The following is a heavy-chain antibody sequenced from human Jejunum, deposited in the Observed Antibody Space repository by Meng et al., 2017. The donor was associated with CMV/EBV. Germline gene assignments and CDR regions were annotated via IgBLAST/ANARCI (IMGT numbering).Heavy chain of an antibody. J-gene: IGHJ5*02. Sequence: GVHFSSNHRIWVRQAPGRGLEWVSSVSGASTYIYLADSVEGRFTISRDNAKNSVYLEMNSMRVEDTAVYYCTRAYDYGDPNWFDPWGQGTLVTVSS. CDR2: VSGASTYI. V-gene: IGHV3-21*06. D-gene: IGHD4/OR15-4a*01. CDR3: TRAYDYGDPNWFDP. CDR1: GVHFSSNH.